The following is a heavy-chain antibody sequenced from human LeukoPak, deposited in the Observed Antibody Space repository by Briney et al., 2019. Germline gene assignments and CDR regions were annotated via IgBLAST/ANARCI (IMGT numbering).Heavy chain of an antibody. D-gene: IGHD2-15*01. V-gene: IGHV6-1*01. Sequence: SQTLSLTCAISGDTLSSNSAAWNWIRQSPSRGIEWLGRTYYRSKWYNDYAVSVKSRLTINTDTSKNQFSLQLNSVTPEDTAVYYCARGGAGGRAFDIWGQGTMVTVSS. J-gene: IGHJ3*02. CDR2: TYYRSKWYN. CDR1: GDTLSSNSAA. CDR3: ARGGAGGRAFDI.